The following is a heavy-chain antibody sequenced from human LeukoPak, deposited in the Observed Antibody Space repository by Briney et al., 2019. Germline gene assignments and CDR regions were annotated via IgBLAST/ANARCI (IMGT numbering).Heavy chain of an antibody. CDR3: ARVLEWERPYYYYGMDV. V-gene: IGHV3-21*01. D-gene: IGHD1-26*01. CDR2: ISSSSSSSYI. J-gene: IGHJ6*02. Sequence: KSGGSLRLSCAASGFTFSSFWMSWVRQAPGKGLEWVSSISSSSSSSYICYADSVKGRFTISRDNAKNSLYLQMNSLRAEDTAVYYCARVLEWERPYYYYGMDVWGQGTTVTVSS. CDR1: GFTFSSFW.